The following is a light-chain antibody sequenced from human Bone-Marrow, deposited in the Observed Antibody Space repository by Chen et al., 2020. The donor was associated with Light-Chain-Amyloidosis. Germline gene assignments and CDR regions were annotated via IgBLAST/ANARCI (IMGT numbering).Light chain of an antibody. J-gene: IGLJ2*01. CDR2: RDT. CDR3: QSADSSGTYEVI. Sequence: SYELTQPPSVSVSPGQTARITCSGDDLPTKYAYWYQQKPGQAPVLVIHRDTERPSGISDRFSGCSSGTTATLTIRGVQAEDEADYHCQSADSSGTYEVIFGGGTKLTVL. V-gene: IGLV3-25*03. CDR1: DLPTKY.